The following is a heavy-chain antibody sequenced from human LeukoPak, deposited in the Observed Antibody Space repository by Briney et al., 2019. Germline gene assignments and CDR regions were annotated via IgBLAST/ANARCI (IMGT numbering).Heavy chain of an antibody. V-gene: IGHV5-51*01. D-gene: IGHD2-2*02. CDR2: IYPGDSDT. CDR1: GYSFTSYW. J-gene: IGHJ5*02. Sequence: GESLKISCKGSGYSFTSYWIGWVRQMPGKGLEWMGIIYPGDSDTRCSPSFQGQVTISADKSISTAYLQWSSLKASDTAMYYCARLLGYCSSTSCYTAWFDPWGQGTLVTVSS. CDR3: ARLLGYCSSTSCYTAWFDP.